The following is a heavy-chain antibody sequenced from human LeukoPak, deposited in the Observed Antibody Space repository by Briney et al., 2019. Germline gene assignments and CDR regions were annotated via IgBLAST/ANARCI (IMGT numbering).Heavy chain of an antibody. CDR3: ARDPGPGYSSGWYRGKNNWFDP. CDR2: INPNSGGT. Sequence: ASVKVSCKASGYTFTGYYMHWVRQAPGQGLEWMGWINPNSGGTNYAQKFQGRVTMTRDTSISTAYMELSRLRSDDTAVYYCARDPGPGYSSGWYRGKNNWFDPWGQGTLVTVS. V-gene: IGHV1-2*02. J-gene: IGHJ5*02. D-gene: IGHD6-19*01. CDR1: GYTFTGYY.